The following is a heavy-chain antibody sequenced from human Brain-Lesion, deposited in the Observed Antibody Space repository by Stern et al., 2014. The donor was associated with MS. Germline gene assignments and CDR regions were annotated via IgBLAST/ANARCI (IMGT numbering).Heavy chain of an antibody. Sequence: VQLVESGPGLVKPSQTLSLSCTVSGGSISSGGYYWSWIRQPAGKGLEWIGRIFNSASPSHTPSLKSRVTISIDTSKNQFSLRLTSRTAADTAVYYCARGRVVPGFQYYATDVWGQGTTVIVSS. V-gene: IGHV4-61*02. CDR3: ARGRVVPGFQYYATDV. CDR1: GGSISSGGYY. J-gene: IGHJ6*02. CDR2: IFNSASP. D-gene: IGHD2-2*01.